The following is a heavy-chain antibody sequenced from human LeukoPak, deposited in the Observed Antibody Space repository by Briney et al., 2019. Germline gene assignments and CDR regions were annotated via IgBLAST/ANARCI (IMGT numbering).Heavy chain of an antibody. CDR1: GGSFSSYY. CDR2: INHSGST. J-gene: IGHJ5*02. Sequence: SETLSLTCAVYGGSFSSYYWSWIRQPPGKGLEWIGEINHSGSTNYNPSLKSRVTISVDTSKNQFSLKLSSVTAADTAVYYCARLDCSSTRCHSGWFDPWGQGTLVTVSS. V-gene: IGHV4-34*01. CDR3: ARLDCSSTRCHSGWFDP. D-gene: IGHD2-2*01.